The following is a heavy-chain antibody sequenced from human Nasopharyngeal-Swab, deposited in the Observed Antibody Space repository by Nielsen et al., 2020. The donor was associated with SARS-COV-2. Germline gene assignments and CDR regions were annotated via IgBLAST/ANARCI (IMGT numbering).Heavy chain of an antibody. D-gene: IGHD4-17*01. V-gene: IGHV3-48*03. J-gene: IGHJ4*02. CDR3: GRDDGDYVSFDY. CDR1: GFTFSSYE. CDR2: IMSSGSTI. Sequence: LKISCAASGFTFSSYEMNLVRQAPGKGLEWVSYIMSSGSTIYYADSVKGRVTISRDNAKNSLYLQMNSLRAEDTARYNCGRDDGDYVSFDYWGQGTLVTVSS.